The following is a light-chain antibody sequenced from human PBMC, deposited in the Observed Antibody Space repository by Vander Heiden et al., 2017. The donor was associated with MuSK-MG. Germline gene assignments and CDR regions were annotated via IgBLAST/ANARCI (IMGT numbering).Light chain of an antibody. Sequence: DSHMTHSPSSLSASLGDRVTIASRASPSIKMYLNWYQQKAGKAPKLLIFGASSLQTAVPSRFSGNGSGTDFTLTISRLQPEDSATYYCQQCARSPVTFGGGTKVAIK. V-gene: IGKV1-39*01. J-gene: IGKJ4*01. CDR1: PSIKMY. CDR3: QQCARSPVT. CDR2: GAS.